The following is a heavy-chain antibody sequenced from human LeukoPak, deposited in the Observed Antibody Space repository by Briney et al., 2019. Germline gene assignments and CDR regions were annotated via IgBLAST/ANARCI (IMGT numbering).Heavy chain of an antibody. CDR1: GGTFSGYA. D-gene: IGHD5-24*01. Sequence: SVKVSCKASGGTFSGYAISWVRQAPGQGLEWMGGIIPIFGTANYAQKFQGRVTITTDESTSTAYMELSSLRSEDTAVYYCARENVEMATISHAFDIWGQGTMVTVSS. CDR2: IIPIFGTA. V-gene: IGHV1-69*05. CDR3: ARENVEMATISHAFDI. J-gene: IGHJ3*02.